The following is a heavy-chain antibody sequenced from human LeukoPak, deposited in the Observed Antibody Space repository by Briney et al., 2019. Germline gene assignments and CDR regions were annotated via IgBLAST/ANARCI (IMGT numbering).Heavy chain of an antibody. J-gene: IGHJ5*02. CDR1: GYTLTELS. CDR2: FDPEDGET. D-gene: IGHD6-6*01. Sequence: ASVKVSCKVSGYTLTELSMHWVRQAPGKGLEWMGGFDPEDGETIYAQKFQGRVTMIGDTSTDTAYMELSSLRSDDTAVYYCARAGIAARPSLNWFDPWGQGTLVTVSS. CDR3: ARAGIAARPSLNWFDP. V-gene: IGHV1-24*01.